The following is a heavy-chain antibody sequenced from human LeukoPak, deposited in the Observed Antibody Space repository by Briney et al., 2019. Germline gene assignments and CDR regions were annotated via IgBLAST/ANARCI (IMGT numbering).Heavy chain of an antibody. Sequence: GGSLRLSCAASGFTFSDSYMSWIRQAPGKGLEWVSYISSSGSTIKYADSVKGRFTISRDNAKNSLYLQMNSLRAEDTAVYYCARGDYDSPLDYFDYWGQGTLVTVSS. J-gene: IGHJ4*02. CDR1: GFTFSDSY. V-gene: IGHV3-11*04. CDR2: ISSSGSTI. D-gene: IGHD3-22*01. CDR3: ARGDYDSPLDYFDY.